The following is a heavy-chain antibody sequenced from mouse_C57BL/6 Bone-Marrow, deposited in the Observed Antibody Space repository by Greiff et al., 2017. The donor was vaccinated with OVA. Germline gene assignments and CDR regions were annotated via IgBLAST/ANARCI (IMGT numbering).Heavy chain of an antibody. J-gene: IGHJ3*01. CDR3: ARETSYYGSSPFAY. D-gene: IGHD1-1*01. V-gene: IGHV1-50*01. CDR2: IDPSDSYT. Sequence: VQLQQPGAELVKPGASVKLSCKASGYTFTSYWMQWVKQRPGQGLEWIGEIDPSDSYTNYNQKFKGKATLTVDTSSSTAYMQLSSLTSEDSAVYYCARETSYYGSSPFAYWGQGTLVTVSA. CDR1: GYTFTSYW.